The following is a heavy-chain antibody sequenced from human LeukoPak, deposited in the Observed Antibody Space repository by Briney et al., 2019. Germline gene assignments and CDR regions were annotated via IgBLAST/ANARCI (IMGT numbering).Heavy chain of an antibody. CDR1: GFTFSGSA. CDR3: TRHDDYYGSGSYYNAFDI. D-gene: IGHD3-10*01. Sequence: PGGSLKLSCAASGFTFSGSAMHWVRQASGKGLEWVGRIRSKANSYATAYAASVKGRFTISRDDSKNTAYLQMNSLKTEDTAVYYCTRHDDYYGSGSYYNAFDIWGQGTMVTVSS. J-gene: IGHJ3*02. V-gene: IGHV3-73*01. CDR2: IRSKANSYAT.